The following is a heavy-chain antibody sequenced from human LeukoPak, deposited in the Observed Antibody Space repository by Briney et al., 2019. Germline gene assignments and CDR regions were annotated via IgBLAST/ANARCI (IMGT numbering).Heavy chain of an antibody. CDR1: GFTFSIYS. D-gene: IGHD6-6*01. V-gene: IGHV3-48*04. Sequence: PGGSLRLSCAASGFTFSIYSMNWVRQAPGKGLEWVSYIDSSSAIYYADSVKGRFTISRDNSKNSLYLQMNSLRTEDTALYYCAKSPAAARGLYYFDYWGQGTLVTVSS. CDR2: IDSSSAI. CDR3: AKSPAAARGLYYFDY. J-gene: IGHJ4*02.